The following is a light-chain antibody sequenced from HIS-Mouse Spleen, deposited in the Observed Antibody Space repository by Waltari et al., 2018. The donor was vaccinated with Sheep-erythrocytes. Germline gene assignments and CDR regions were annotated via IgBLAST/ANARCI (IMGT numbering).Light chain of an antibody. CDR2: EFS. Sequence: QSALTRPPSASGSPGQSVTISCTGTSSDVGGDNYVSWYQQHPGKAPKLIIYEFSKRPSGVPDRFSGSKSGNTASLTVSGLQAEDEADYYCSSYAGSNNWVFGGGTKLTVL. CDR3: SSYAGSNNWV. CDR1: SSDVGGDNY. J-gene: IGLJ3*02. V-gene: IGLV2-8*01.